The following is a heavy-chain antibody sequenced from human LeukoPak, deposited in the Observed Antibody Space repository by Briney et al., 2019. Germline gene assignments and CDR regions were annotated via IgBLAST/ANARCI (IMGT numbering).Heavy chain of an antibody. CDR1: GGTFSSYA. V-gene: IGHV1-69*04. CDR2: IIPILGIA. D-gene: IGHD4-17*01. CDR3: ASLYDYGDYGRGRFDP. J-gene: IGHJ5*02. Sequence: SVKVSCKASGGTFSSYAISWVRQAPGQGLEWMGRIIPILGIANYAQKFQGRVTITADKSTSTAYMELSSLRSEDTAVYYCASLYDYGDYGRGRFDPWGQGTLVTVSS.